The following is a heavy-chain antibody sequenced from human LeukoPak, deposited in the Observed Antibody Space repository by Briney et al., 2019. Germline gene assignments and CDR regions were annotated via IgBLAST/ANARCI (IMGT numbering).Heavy chain of an antibody. Sequence: GASVKDSSKDSGYTFSGSSPCWVRQAPGQGLEWMGWISAYNGNTNYAQKLQGRVTMTTDTSTSTAYMELRSLRSDDTAVYYCARVSSDVTSDFWGQGTTVTVSS. CDR2: ISAYNGNT. J-gene: IGHJ6*02. CDR1: GYTFSGSS. V-gene: IGHV1-18*01. CDR3: ARVSSDVTSDF. D-gene: IGHD2-21*02.